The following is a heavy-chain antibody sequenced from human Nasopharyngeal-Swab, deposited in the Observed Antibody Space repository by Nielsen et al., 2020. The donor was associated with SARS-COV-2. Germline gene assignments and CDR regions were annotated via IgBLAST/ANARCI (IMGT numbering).Heavy chain of an antibody. Sequence: SETLSLTCTVSGDSVTSNHYFWGWVRQPPGEGLEWIGSIFYSETPSYNPSLKSRVTISVDRTRNQFSLRLDSVAAADTAVYYCARHAFCSSFCHNWYFDLWGRGTLVAVSS. D-gene: IGHD6-6*01. CDR1: GDSVTSNHYF. CDR2: IFYSETP. CDR3: ARHAFCSSFCHNWYFDL. V-gene: IGHV4-39*01. J-gene: IGHJ2*01.